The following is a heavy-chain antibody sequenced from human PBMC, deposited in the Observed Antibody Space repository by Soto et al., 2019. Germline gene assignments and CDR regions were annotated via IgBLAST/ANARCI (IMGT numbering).Heavy chain of an antibody. CDR3: ARDLKAYCGGDCN. CDR1: RFTFSSYS. Sequence: GSLRLSFEASRFTFSSYSINWVLPSPWKGLELVSYISSSSSTIYYADSVKGRFTISRDNAKNSLYLQMNSLRDEDTAVYYCARDLKAYCGGDCNWGQGTLVTVSS. J-gene: IGHJ4*02. V-gene: IGHV3-48*02. CDR2: ISSSSSTI. D-gene: IGHD2-21*02.